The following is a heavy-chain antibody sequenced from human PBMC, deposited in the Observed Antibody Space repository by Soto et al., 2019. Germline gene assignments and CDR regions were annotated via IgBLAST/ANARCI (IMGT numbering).Heavy chain of an antibody. J-gene: IGHJ6*02. CDR2: IYPDDSDT. V-gene: IGHV5-51*01. CDR1: GYSFTTYW. CDR3: ARHGFCSGGRCYSSYYYGMDV. D-gene: IGHD2-15*01. Sequence: GESLKISCKGSGYSFTTYWTAWVRQMPGKGLEWMGIIYPDDSDTRYSPSFQGQVTFSADKSITTVYLQWSSLKASDSAMYYCARHGFCSGGRCYSSYYYGMDVWGQGTTVTVYS.